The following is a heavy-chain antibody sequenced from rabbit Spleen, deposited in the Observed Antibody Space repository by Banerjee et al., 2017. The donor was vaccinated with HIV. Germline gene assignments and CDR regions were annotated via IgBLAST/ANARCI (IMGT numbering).Heavy chain of an antibody. CDR1: GFDFSAYTF. V-gene: IGHV1S45*01. CDR3: SRHLVGGIGWVFDL. J-gene: IGHJ4*01. Sequence: QEQLVESGGDLVQPGASLTLTCTASGFDFSAYTFMCWVRQAPGKGLEWLGYTYTGDGSIYYASWAKGRFTISKTSSTTMTLHVTSLTAADTATYFCSRHLVGGIGWVFDLWGPGTLVTVS. D-gene: IGHD1-1*01. CDR2: TYTGDGSI.